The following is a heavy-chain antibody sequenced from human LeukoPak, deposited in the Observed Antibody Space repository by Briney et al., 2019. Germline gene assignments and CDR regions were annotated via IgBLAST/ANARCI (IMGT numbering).Heavy chain of an antibody. CDR2: IKEDGSEK. CDR1: GFLFSRYW. Sequence: PGGSLRLSCAASGFLFSRYWMSWVRQAPGKGLEWVANIKEDGSEKYYVESMKRRFTISRDNVKNSLYLQINSLRAEDTAVYYCARDSFETDIDYWGQGTLVTVSS. D-gene: IGHD1-14*01. J-gene: IGHJ4*02. V-gene: IGHV3-7*01. CDR3: ARDSFETDIDY.